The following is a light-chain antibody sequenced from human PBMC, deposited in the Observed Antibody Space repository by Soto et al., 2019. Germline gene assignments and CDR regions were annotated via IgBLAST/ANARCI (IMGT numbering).Light chain of an antibody. V-gene: IGKV1-27*01. CDR2: EAS. J-gene: IGKJ1*01. CDR1: QGIRHY. Sequence: DIQMTQSASSLSASFGDRVTITWRASQGIRHYLAWYQQKPGKVPKLLTYEASNLQSGVPSRFRGGGSGTEFTLTISSLQPEDVATYYCQQYNSYSRTFGQGTKVDI. CDR3: QQYNSYSRT.